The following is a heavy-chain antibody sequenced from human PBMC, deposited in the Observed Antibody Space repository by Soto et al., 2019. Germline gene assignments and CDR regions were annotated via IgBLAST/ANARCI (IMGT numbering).Heavy chain of an antibody. CDR2: IYYSGST. V-gene: IGHV4-30-4*01. D-gene: IGHD3-22*01. Sequence: SETLSLTCTVSGGSISSGDYYWSWIRQPPGKGLEWIGYIYYSGSTYYNPSLKSRVTISVDTSKNQFSLKLSSVTAADTAVYYCASLNYDSSGYYPGYWGQGXLVTVYS. J-gene: IGHJ4*02. CDR3: ASLNYDSSGYYPGY. CDR1: GGSISSGDYY.